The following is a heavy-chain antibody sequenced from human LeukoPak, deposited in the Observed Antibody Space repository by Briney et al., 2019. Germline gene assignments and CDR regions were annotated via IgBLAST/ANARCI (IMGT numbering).Heavy chain of an antibody. J-gene: IGHJ4*02. Sequence: PSETLSLTCTVSGGSVSSNGHYWNWIRQPPGKGLEWIGYIFNRGSTNYNPSLKSRVTISVDTANNQFSLRLSSVTAADTAVYYCARGGDSKHLVNWGQGTLVTVSS. D-gene: IGHD3-3*02. V-gene: IGHV4-61*08. CDR2: IFNRGST. CDR3: ARGGDSKHLVN. CDR1: GGSVSSNGHY.